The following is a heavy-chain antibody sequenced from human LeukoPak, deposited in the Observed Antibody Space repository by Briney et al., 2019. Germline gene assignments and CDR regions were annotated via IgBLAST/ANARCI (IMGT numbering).Heavy chain of an antibody. CDR2: MNPNSGNT. J-gene: IGHJ4*02. CDR3: ARGLGGSGSYITDFDY. CDR1: GYTFTSYD. V-gene: IGHV1-8*03. Sequence: ASVKVSXKASGYTFTSYDINWVRQATGQGLEWMGWMNPNSGNTGYAQKFQGRVTITRNTSISTAYMELSSLRSEDTAVYYCARGLGGSGSYITDFDYWGQGTLVTVSS. D-gene: IGHD3-10*01.